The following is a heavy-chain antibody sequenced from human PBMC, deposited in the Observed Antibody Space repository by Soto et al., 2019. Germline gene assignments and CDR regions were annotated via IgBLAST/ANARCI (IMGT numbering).Heavy chain of an antibody. CDR2: IDPSDSYT. V-gene: IGHV5-10-1*01. CDR1: GYSFTSYW. CDR3: ARHPIFVFWSGYYLNWFDP. D-gene: IGHD3-3*01. Sequence: GESLNISCKGSGYSFTSYWISWVRQLPEKGLEWMGRIDPSDSYTNYSTSFQGHVTISADKSISTAYLQWSSLTASDTAMYYCARHPIFVFWSGYYLNWFDPWGQGTLVTVSS. J-gene: IGHJ5*02.